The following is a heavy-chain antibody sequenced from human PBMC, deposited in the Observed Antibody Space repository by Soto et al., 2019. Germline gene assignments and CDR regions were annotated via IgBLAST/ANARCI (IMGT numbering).Heavy chain of an antibody. CDR2: IWYDGSNK. CDR1: GFTFSSYG. Sequence: QVQLVESGGGVVQPGRSLRLSCAASGFTFSSYGMHWVRQAPGKGLEWVAVIWYDGSNKYYADSVKGRFTISRDNSKNTLYLQMNSLRAEDTAVYYCARAPGGYSSGWSGFDYWGQGTLVTVSS. J-gene: IGHJ4*02. D-gene: IGHD6-19*01. CDR3: ARAPGGYSSGWSGFDY. V-gene: IGHV3-33*01.